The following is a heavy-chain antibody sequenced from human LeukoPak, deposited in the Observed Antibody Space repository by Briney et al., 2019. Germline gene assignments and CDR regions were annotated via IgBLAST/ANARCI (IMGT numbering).Heavy chain of an antibody. Sequence: SETLSLTCTVSGGSISSNYWSWIRQPPGKGLEWIGYIYYSGSTNYNPSLKSRVTVSVDTSKNQFSLKLSSVTAADTAVYYCARHSPYIYGETAPFDYWGQGTLVTVSS. CDR1: GGSISSNY. D-gene: IGHD5-18*01. J-gene: IGHJ4*02. V-gene: IGHV4-59*08. CDR2: IYYSGST. CDR3: ARHSPYIYGETAPFDY.